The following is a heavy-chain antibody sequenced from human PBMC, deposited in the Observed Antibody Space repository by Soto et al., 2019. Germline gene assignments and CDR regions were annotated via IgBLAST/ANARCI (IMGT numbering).Heavy chain of an antibody. D-gene: IGHD4-4*01. J-gene: IGHJ6*03. V-gene: IGHV3-9*01. CDR2: ISWNSGNI. CDR1: GFTFDDYA. Sequence: GGSLRLSCAASGFTFDDYAMHWVRQAPGKGLEWVSGISWNSGNIGYADSVKGRFTISRDNAKNSLYLQMNSLRAEDAALHYCAKDGEYSKKYYYYYMDVWGKGTTVTVSS. CDR3: AKDGEYSKKYYYYYMDV.